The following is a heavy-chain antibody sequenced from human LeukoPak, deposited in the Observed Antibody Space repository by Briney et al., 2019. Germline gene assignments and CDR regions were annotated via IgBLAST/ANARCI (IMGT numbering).Heavy chain of an antibody. D-gene: IGHD3-10*01. CDR3: ARSSITMVRGVIKSTTSWYHYYNMDV. Sequence: GGSLRLSCAASGFTFSSYSMSWVRQAPGKGLEWVANIKQDGSEKNYVGSVKGRFTIARDNAKNSLYLQMNSLRAEDTAVYYCARSSITMVRGVIKSTTSWYHYYNMDVWGKGTTVTISS. J-gene: IGHJ6*03. CDR2: IKQDGSEK. V-gene: IGHV3-7*01. CDR1: GFTFSSYS.